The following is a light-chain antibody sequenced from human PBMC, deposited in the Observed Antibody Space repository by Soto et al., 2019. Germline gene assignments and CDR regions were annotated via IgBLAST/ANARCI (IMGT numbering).Light chain of an antibody. V-gene: IGLV1-40*01. J-gene: IGLJ1*01. CDR1: SSNIGAGYD. CDR2: GNS. CDR3: QSYDSSLRGGYV. Sequence: QAVVTQPPSVSGAPGQRVTIACTGRSSNIGAGYDVHWYQQLPGTAPKLLIYGNSNRPSGVPDRFSGSKSGTSASLAITGLQAEDEADYYCQSYDSSLRGGYVFGTGTKVTVL.